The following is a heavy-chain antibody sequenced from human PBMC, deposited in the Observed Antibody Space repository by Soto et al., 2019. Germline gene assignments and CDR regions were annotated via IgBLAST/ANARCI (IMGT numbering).Heavy chain of an antibody. CDR3: ARDVYSSNLTWSWLDR. D-gene: IGHD6-13*01. J-gene: IGHJ5*02. V-gene: IGHV4-59*02. CDR2: IYPSGYT. CDR1: GGSVSGYY. Sequence: ETLSVTCTVSGGSVSGYYWTWIRQPPGKGLEWIGDIYPSGYTSYTASLKSRVSISLDRSRNQFSLKLTSVTAAYTAMYYCARDVYSSNLTWSWLDRWGHGTLVTVSS.